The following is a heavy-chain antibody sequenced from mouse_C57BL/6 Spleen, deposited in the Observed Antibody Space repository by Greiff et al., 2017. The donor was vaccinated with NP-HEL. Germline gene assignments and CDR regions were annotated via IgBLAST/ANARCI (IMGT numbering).Heavy chain of an antibody. D-gene: IGHD3-2*02. CDR3: ARRSQANYFDY. CDR1: GYAFSSSW. Sequence: VQLQQSGPELVKPGASVKIPCKASGYAFSSSWMNWVKQRPGKGLEWIGRIYPGDGDTNYNGKFKGKATLTADKSSSTAYMQLSSLTSEDSAVYFCARRSQANYFDYWGQGTTLTVSS. CDR2: IYPGDGDT. V-gene: IGHV1-82*01. J-gene: IGHJ2*01.